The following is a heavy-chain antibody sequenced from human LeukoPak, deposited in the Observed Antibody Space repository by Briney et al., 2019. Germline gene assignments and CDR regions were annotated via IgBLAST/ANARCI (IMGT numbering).Heavy chain of an antibody. CDR2: ISGSGSSTI. D-gene: IGHD4-17*01. Sequence: GGSLRLSCAASGFTFTSYWIHWVRQAPGKGLEWVSYISGSGSSTIFYADSVKGRFTISRDNAKNSLYLQMNSLRPEDTAVYYCAREREPVTTEFDYWGQGTLVTVSS. J-gene: IGHJ4*02. V-gene: IGHV3-48*04. CDR1: GFTFTSYW. CDR3: AREREPVTTEFDY.